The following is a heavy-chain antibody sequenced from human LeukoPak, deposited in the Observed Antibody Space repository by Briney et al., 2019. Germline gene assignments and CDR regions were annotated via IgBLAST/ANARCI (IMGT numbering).Heavy chain of an antibody. CDR2: ISYSGST. J-gene: IGHJ4*02. D-gene: IGHD3-10*01. CDR1: GGSVSSYY. Sequence: PSETLSLTCTVSGGSVSSYYWSWIRQPPGKGLEWIGFISYSGSTNYSPSLKSRVTISVDTSKNHFSLKLSSVTAADTAVYYCARDQTYSGSGIYTYFDYWGQGILVTVSS. V-gene: IGHV4-59*02. CDR3: ARDQTYSGSGIYTYFDY.